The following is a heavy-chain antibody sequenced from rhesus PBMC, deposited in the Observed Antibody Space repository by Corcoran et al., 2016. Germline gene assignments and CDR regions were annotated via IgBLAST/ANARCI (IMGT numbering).Heavy chain of an antibody. CDR1: GGSISGSY. V-gene: IGHV4-81*01. CDR3: ARGRIYSSWSDFEF. J-gene: IGHJ1*01. CDR2: SDGNIAGT. Sequence: QLQLQESGPGLVKPSETLSPTCAVSGGSISGSYWSWILQPPGKGLEWIGNSDGNIAGTNYNPSLKSRVTISKDTSKNQFSLKLSSVTAADTAVYYCARGRIYSSWSDFEFWGQGALVTVSS. D-gene: IGHD6-13*01.